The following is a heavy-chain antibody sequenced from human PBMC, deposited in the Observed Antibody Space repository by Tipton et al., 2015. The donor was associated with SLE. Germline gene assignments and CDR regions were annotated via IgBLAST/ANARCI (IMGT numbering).Heavy chain of an antibody. CDR1: GYTFTKYF. CDR2: ISPYNGNT. Sequence: QLVQSGAEVKKPGASLKVSCKASGYTFTKYFISWVRQAPGQGLEWVGRISPYNGNTNSAQKVQDRVTSTTDTSTTTAYMELRRLTPDDSAIYYCARGAITTWGGFDVWGQGTLVAVSS. D-gene: IGHD4-11*01. V-gene: IGHV1-18*01. CDR3: ARGAITTWGGFDV. J-gene: IGHJ3*01.